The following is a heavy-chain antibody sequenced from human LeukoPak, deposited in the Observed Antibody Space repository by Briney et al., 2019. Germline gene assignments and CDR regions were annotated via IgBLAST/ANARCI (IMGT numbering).Heavy chain of an antibody. CDR3: ARHRIPAALASAFDY. CDR2: IYYSGNT. CDR1: GGSISSSSYY. D-gene: IGHD2-2*01. Sequence: PSETLSLTCTASGGSISSSSYYWDWIRQPPGKGLEWIGAIYYSGNTNYNPSLESRVTISVDTSKNQFSLKLSSVTAADTAVYYCARHRIPAALASAFDYWGQGTLVTVSS. J-gene: IGHJ4*02. V-gene: IGHV4-39*01.